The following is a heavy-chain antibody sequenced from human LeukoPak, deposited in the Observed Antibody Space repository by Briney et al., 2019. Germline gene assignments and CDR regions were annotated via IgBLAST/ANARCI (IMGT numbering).Heavy chain of an antibody. J-gene: IGHJ5*02. CDR2: FNPSGVST. CDR3: ARERRIAVALFDP. Sequence: ASVKVSCKASGYTFTSFYIHWVRQAPGQGLEWMGIFNPSGVSTTYAQKFQSRVTMTRDTSISTAYMELSRLRSDDTAVYYCARERRIAVALFDPWGQGTLVTVSS. CDR1: GYTFTSFY. D-gene: IGHD6-19*01. V-gene: IGHV1-2*02.